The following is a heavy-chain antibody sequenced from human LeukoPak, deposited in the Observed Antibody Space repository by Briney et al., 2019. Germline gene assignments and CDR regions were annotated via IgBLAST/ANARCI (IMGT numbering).Heavy chain of an antibody. CDR3: ARTLGPSYYYDSSGYLDWFDP. CDR1: GGSISSSSYY. D-gene: IGHD3-22*01. V-gene: IGHV4-39*01. Sequence: PSETLSLTCTVSGGSISSSSYYWGWIRQPPGKGLEWIGSIYYSGSTYYNPSLKSRVTISVDTSKNQFSLKLSSVTAADTAMYYCARTLGPSYYYDSSGYLDWFDPWGQGTLVTVSS. CDR2: IYYSGST. J-gene: IGHJ5*02.